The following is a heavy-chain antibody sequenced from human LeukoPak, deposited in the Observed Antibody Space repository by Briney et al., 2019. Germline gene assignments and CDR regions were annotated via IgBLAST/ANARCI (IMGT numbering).Heavy chain of an antibody. Sequence: GASVKVSCKASGYTFTIYGISWVRQAPGQGLEWMGWISAYNGNTNYAQKLQGRVTMTTDTSTSTAYMELRSLRSDDTAVYYCARDRVVPAAMGWFDPWGQGTLVTVSS. CDR2: ISAYNGNT. CDR1: GYTFTIYG. D-gene: IGHD2-2*01. J-gene: IGHJ5*02. CDR3: ARDRVVPAAMGWFDP. V-gene: IGHV1-18*01.